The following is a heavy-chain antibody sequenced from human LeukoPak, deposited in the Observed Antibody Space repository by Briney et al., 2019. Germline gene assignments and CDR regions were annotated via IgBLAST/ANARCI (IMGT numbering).Heavy chain of an antibody. CDR3: ARARSSGWMGEFDY. CDR1: GFTFSSYG. Sequence: GRSLRLSCAASGFTFSSYGMHWVRQAPGKGLEWVAVIWYDGSNKYYADSVKGRFTISRDNSKNTLYLQMNSLRAEDTAVYYCARARSSGWMGEFDYWGQGTLVTVSS. D-gene: IGHD6-19*01. V-gene: IGHV3-33*01. J-gene: IGHJ4*02. CDR2: IWYDGSNK.